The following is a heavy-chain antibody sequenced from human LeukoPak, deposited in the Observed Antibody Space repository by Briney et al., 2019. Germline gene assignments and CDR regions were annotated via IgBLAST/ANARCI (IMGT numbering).Heavy chain of an antibody. CDR3: AKSGGYGLIDY. CDR1: GGSISSYY. V-gene: IGHV4-4*07. CDR2: IYTSGST. Sequence: SETLSLTCTVSGGSISSYYWSWIRQPAGKGLEWIGRIYTSGSTNYNPSLKSRVTISVDTSKNQFSLRLNSVTAADTAMYYCAKSGGYGLIDYWGQGTLVTISS. D-gene: IGHD1-26*01. J-gene: IGHJ4*02.